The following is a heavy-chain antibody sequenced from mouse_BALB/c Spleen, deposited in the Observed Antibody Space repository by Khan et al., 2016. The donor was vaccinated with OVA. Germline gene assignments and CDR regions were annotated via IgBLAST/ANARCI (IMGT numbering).Heavy chain of an antibody. CDR1: GYNFTSYW. J-gene: IGHJ3*01. CDR3: ARRDYYGSSVAY. CDR2: IYPGSGST. D-gene: IGHD1-1*01. V-gene: IGHV1-55*01. Sequence: QVQLQQPGAELVKPGTSVKLSCKASGYNFTSYWINWVKLRPGQGLEWIGHIYPGSGSTNYNEKFKSKATLSVDTSSSTVYMQLSSLASEDSARYYCARRDYYGSSVAYWGQGTLVTVSA.